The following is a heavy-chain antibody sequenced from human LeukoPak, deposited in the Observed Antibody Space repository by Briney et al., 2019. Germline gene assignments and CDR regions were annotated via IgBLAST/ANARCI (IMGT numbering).Heavy chain of an antibody. V-gene: IGHV1-2*06. J-gene: IGHJ5*02. CDR1: GYTFTGYY. Sequence: ASVKVSCKASGYTFTGYYMHWVRQAPGQGLEWMGRINPNSGGTNYAQKFQGRVTMIRDTSISTAYMELSRLRSDDTAVYYCARVLPHCSSTSCYWSRYNWFGPWGQGTLVTVSS. CDR2: INPNSGGT. CDR3: ARVLPHCSSTSCYWSRYNWFGP. D-gene: IGHD2-2*01.